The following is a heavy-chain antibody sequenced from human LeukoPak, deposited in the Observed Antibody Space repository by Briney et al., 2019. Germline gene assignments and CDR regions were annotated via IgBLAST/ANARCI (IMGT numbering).Heavy chain of an antibody. CDR3: ARGLYYDYVWGSYRYYWFDP. CDR1: GGSISSYY. J-gene: IGHJ5*02. Sequence: KPSETLSLTFTVSGGSISSYYWSWIRQPAGKGLEWIGRIYTSGSTNYNPSLKSRVTMSVDTSKNQFSLKLSSVTAADTAVYYCARGLYYDYVWGSYRYYWFDPWGQGTLVTVSS. CDR2: IYTSGST. D-gene: IGHD3-16*02. V-gene: IGHV4-4*07.